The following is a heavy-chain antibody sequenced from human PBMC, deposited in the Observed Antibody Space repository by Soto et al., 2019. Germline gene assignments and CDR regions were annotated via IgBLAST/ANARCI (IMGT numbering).Heavy chain of an antibody. CDR1: GFTVSSNY. V-gene: IGHV3-66*01. CDR3: ARAPPGTGYFDY. J-gene: IGHJ4*02. Sequence: GGSLGLSCAASGFTVSSNYMSWVRQAPGKGLEWVSVIYSGGSTYYADSVKGRFTISRDNSKNTLYLQMNSLRAEDTAVYYCARAPPGTGYFDYWGQGTLVTVSS. D-gene: IGHD1-1*01. CDR2: IYSGGST.